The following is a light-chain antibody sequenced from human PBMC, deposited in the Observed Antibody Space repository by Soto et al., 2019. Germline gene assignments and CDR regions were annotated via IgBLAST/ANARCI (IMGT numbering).Light chain of an antibody. CDR3: SSYTSSTTYV. CDR2: EVS. CDR1: SSDVGGYNY. J-gene: IGLJ1*01. V-gene: IGLV2-14*01. Sequence: QSALTQPASVSGSPGQSITISCTGTSSDVGGYNYVSWYQQHPGKAPKLMIFEVSNRPSGVSNRFSGSKSGNTASLTISGLQAADEADYYCSSYTSSTTYVFGIGTKLTVL.